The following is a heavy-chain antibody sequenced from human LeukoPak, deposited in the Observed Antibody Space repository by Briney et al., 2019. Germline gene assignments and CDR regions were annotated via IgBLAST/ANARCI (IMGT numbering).Heavy chain of an antibody. J-gene: IGHJ4*02. CDR2: IKEDGSET. CDR3: AREFPGSSWYGGFYFEY. V-gene: IGHV3-7*01. Sequence: GGSLRLSCAASGFILNNYWMSWVRQAPGPGLEWVGNIKEDGSETYYVDSVKGRFTISRDNTKNSLYLQMNSLRGEDTAVYYCAREFPGSSWYGGFYFEYWGQGTLVTVSS. D-gene: IGHD6-13*01. CDR1: GFILNNYW.